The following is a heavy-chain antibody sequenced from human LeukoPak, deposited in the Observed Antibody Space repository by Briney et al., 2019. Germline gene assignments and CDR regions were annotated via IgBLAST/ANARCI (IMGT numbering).Heavy chain of an antibody. CDR1: GFSLSPSGVG. D-gene: IGHD1-20*01. Sequence: GPTLVTPTQTLSLPFTFSGFSLSPSGVGVGWIRQPPGKALEWLAVIYWDDDKRYSPSLKRRLTLTKDTSKHQVVLTMTNLDPVDTATYYCALTKYNFNTPGWFDPWGQGTLVTVSS. CDR3: ALTKYNFNTPGWFDP. J-gene: IGHJ5*02. V-gene: IGHV2-5*02. CDR2: IYWDDDK.